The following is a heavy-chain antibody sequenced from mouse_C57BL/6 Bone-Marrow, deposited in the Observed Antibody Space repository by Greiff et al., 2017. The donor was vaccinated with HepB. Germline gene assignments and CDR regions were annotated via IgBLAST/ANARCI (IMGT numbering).Heavy chain of an antibody. CDR3: AMMGGFAY. V-gene: IGHV3-6*01. D-gene: IGHD2-3*01. Sequence: EVKLQESGPGLVKPSQSLSLTCSVTGYSITSGYYWNWIRQFPGNKLEWMGYISYDGSNNYNPSLKNRISITRDTSKNQFFLKLNSVTTEDTATYYCAMMGGFAYWGQGTLVTVSA. CDR1: GYSITSGYY. CDR2: ISYDGSN. J-gene: IGHJ3*01.